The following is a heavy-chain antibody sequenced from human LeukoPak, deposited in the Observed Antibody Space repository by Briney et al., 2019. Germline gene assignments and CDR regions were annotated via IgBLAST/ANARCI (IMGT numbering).Heavy chain of an antibody. V-gene: IGHV1-24*01. J-gene: IGHJ4*02. CDR3: ATVPGYCSSTSCFPFDY. CDR2: FDPEDGET. Sequence: ASVTVSCKVSGYTLTELSMHWARQAPGKGLEWMGGFDPEDGETIYAQKFQGRVTMTEDTSTDTAYMELSSLRSEDTAVYYCATVPGYCSSTSCFPFDYWGQGTLVTVSS. CDR1: GYTLTELS. D-gene: IGHD2-2*01.